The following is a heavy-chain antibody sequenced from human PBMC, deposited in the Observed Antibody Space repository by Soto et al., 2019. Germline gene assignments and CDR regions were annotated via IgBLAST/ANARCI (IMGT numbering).Heavy chain of an antibody. J-gene: IGHJ4*02. CDR1: GYTFTSYG. D-gene: IGHD3-22*01. Sequence: QVQLVQSGAXVKKPXASVKVSCKASGYTFTSYGISWVRQAPGQGLEWMGWISAYNGNTNYAQKLQGRVTMTTDTSTSTAYMELRSLRSDDTAVYYCASMNYDSSGYYYVFDYWGQGTLVTVSS. CDR2: ISAYNGNT. V-gene: IGHV1-18*01. CDR3: ASMNYDSSGYYYVFDY.